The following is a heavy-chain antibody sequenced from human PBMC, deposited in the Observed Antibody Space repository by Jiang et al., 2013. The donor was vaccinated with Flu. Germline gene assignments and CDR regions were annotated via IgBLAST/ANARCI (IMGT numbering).Heavy chain of an antibody. CDR2: IYRAGDT. D-gene: IGHD3-3*01. Sequence: SGFNVSRNYMSWVRQAPGKGLEWVSVIYRAGDTHYADSVKGRFTISRDNSKNTLYLQMNSLRVEDTAVYYCVRDLSDYDFWSGYSQGAFDIWGQGTMVTVSS. CDR1: GFNVSRNY. CDR3: VRDLSDYDFWSGYSQGAFDI. V-gene: IGHV3-53*01. J-gene: IGHJ3*02.